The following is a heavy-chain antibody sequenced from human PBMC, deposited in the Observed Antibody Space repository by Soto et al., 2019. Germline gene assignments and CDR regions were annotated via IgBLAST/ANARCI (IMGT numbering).Heavy chain of an antibody. Sequence: SETLSLTCAVYGGSFSGYYWSWIRQPPGKGLEWIGEINHSGSTNYNPSLKSRVAISVDTSKNQFSLKLSSVTAADTAVYYCARGSINMVRGVLERFAPWGQRTLVPVSS. CDR2: INHSGST. D-gene: IGHD3-10*01. V-gene: IGHV4-34*01. J-gene: IGHJ5*02. CDR3: ARGSINMVRGVLERFAP. CDR1: GGSFSGYY.